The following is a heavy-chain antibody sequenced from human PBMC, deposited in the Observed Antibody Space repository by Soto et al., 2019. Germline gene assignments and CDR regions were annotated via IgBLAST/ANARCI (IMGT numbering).Heavy chain of an antibody. CDR1: GGTFSSYT. CDR3: ASQETNYYYYMDV. J-gene: IGHJ6*03. Sequence: QVPLVQSGAEVKKPGSSVKVSCKASGGTFSSYTISWVRQAPGQGLEWMGRIIPILGIANYAQKFQGRVTITADKSTSTAYMELSSLRSEDTAVYYCASQETNYYYYMDVWGKGTTVTVSS. V-gene: IGHV1-69*02. CDR2: IIPILGIA.